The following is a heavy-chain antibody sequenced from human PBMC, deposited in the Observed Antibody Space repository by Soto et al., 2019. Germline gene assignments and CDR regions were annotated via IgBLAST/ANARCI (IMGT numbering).Heavy chain of an antibody. D-gene: IGHD3-10*01. CDR1: GYTFTGYY. V-gene: IGHV1-2*04. CDR3: ARDKEITMVRGVMGGLDYYYYGMDV. CDR2: INPNSGGT. J-gene: IGHJ6*02. Sequence: ASVKVSCKASGYTFTGYYMQWVRQAPGQGLEWMGWINPNSGGTNYAQKFQGWVTMTRDTSISTAYMELSRLRSDDTAVYYCARDKEITMVRGVMGGLDYYYYGMDVWGQGTTVTVSS.